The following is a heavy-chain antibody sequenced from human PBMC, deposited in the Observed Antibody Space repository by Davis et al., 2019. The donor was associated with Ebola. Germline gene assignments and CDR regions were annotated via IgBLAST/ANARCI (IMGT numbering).Heavy chain of an antibody. Sequence: ASVKVSCKASGYTFTNYAMHWVRQAPGQRLEWMGWINAGNGNTKYSQKFQGRVTISSDTSASTASMELSSLRSEDTAVYYCARGVAGRDIVVVPAAIGAFDIWGQGTMVTVSS. D-gene: IGHD2-2*02. CDR1: GYTFTNYA. J-gene: IGHJ3*02. CDR3: ARGVAGRDIVVVPAAIGAFDI. CDR2: INAGNGNT. V-gene: IGHV1-3*01.